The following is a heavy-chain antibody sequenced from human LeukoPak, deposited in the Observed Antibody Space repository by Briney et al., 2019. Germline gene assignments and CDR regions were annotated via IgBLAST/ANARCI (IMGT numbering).Heavy chain of an antibody. CDR1: GDYISGYY. V-gene: IGHV4-59*08. J-gene: IGHJ3*02. Sequence: SETLSLTCVVSGDYISGYYWSWIRQPPGKGLEWIGYIHFSGSTKYSPSHRGRVDISVDTSTNQFSLRLSSVTAADTALYFCARHIYGDSVAFDIWGRGTLVTVSS. D-gene: IGHD4-17*01. CDR2: IHFSGST. CDR3: ARHIYGDSVAFDI.